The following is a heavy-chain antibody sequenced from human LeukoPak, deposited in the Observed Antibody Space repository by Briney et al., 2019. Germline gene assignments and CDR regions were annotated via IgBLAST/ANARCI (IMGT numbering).Heavy chain of an antibody. D-gene: IGHD2-8*01. CDR2: INHSGST. J-gene: IGHJ3*02. CDR3: ARGFPMLRLPKCAFDI. Sequence: SETLSLTCAVYGGSFSGYYWSWIRQPPGKGLEWIGEINHSGSTNYNPSLKSRVTISVDTSKNQFSLKLSSVTAADTAVYYCARGFPMLRLPKCAFDIWGQGTMVTVSS. V-gene: IGHV4-34*01. CDR1: GGSFSGYY.